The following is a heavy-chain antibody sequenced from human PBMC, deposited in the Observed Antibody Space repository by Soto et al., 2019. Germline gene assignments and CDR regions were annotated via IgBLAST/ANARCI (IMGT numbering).Heavy chain of an antibody. Sequence: QVQLVQSGAEVKKPGSSVKVSCKASGGTFSSYAISWVRQAPGQGLEWMGGIIPIFGTANYAQKFQGRVTNTADESTRTASKHLSSLRSDDTAVYSFARGGITIVGAPNWCDPRGKGTLVTVSS. CDR1: GGTFSSYA. D-gene: IGHD3-3*01. CDR2: IIPIFGTA. CDR3: ARGGITIVGAPNWCDP. J-gene: IGHJ5*02. V-gene: IGHV1-69*01.